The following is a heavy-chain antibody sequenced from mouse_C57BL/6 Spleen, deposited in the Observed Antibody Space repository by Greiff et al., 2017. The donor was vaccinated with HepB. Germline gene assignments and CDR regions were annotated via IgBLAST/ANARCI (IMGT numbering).Heavy chain of an antibody. CDR1: GFTFSSYA. J-gene: IGHJ2*01. D-gene: IGHD4-1*01. CDR3: TRHWDKGDYFDY. CDR2: ISSGGDYI. Sequence: EVQGVESGEGLVKPGGSLKLSCAASGFTFSSYAMSWVRQTPEKRLEWVAYISSGGDYIYYADTVKGRFTISRDNARNTLYLQMSSLKSEDTAMYYCTRHWDKGDYFDYWGQGTTLTVSS. V-gene: IGHV5-9-1*02.